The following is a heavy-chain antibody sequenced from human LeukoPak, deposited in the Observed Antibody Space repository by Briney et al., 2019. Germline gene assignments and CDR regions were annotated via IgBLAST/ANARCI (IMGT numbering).Heavy chain of an antibody. CDR2: ISWDGGST. Sequence: GGSLRLSCAASGFTFDDYTMHWVRQAPGKGLEWVSLISWDGGSTYYADSVKGRFTISRDNSKNSLYLQMNSLRTEDTALYYCAKGGLRFLEWSYYMDVWGKGTTVTVSS. CDR1: GFTFDDYT. V-gene: IGHV3-43*01. CDR3: AKGGLRFLEWSYYMDV. J-gene: IGHJ6*03. D-gene: IGHD3-3*01.